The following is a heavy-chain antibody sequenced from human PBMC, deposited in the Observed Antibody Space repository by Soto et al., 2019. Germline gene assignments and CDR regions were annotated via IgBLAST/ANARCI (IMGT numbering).Heavy chain of an antibody. CDR1: GGSISSGGYY. CDR2: IYYSGNT. J-gene: IGHJ5*02. V-gene: IGHV4-31*03. Sequence: PSETLSLTCTVSGGSISSGGYYWSWIRQHPGKGLEWIGYIYYSGNTYYNPSLKSRVTISVDTSKNQFSLKLSSVTAADTAVYYCARENYYGSGSYYSWFDPWGQGTLVTVSS. CDR3: ARENYYGSGSYYSWFDP. D-gene: IGHD3-10*01.